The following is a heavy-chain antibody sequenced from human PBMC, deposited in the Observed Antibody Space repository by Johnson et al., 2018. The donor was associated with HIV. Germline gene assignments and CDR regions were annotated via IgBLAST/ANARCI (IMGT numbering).Heavy chain of an antibody. D-gene: IGHD3-22*01. V-gene: IGHV3-33*08. CDR3: ARGGRGVRITMIVVVPNDAFDI. CDR2: S. CDR1: GFTFSSYG. Sequence: QVHLVESGGDVVQPGRSLRLSCSASGFTFSSYGMHWVRQAPGKGLEWVSYYVDSVKGRFTISRENAKNSLYLQMNSLRAEDTAVYYCARGGRGVRITMIVVVPNDAFDIWGQGTMVTVSS. J-gene: IGHJ3*02.